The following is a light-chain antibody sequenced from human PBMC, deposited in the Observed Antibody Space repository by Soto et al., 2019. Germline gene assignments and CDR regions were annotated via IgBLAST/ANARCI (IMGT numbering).Light chain of an antibody. Sequence: DIRMTQSPSTLSASVGDRVTITCRASQSISSWLAWYQQKPGKDPKVLIYKASSLESGVPPMFRGSGSGTEFTLNISALQPDDCATYYCEQYYSDSYNFGHGTKLEIK. CDR1: QSISSW. J-gene: IGKJ2*01. V-gene: IGKV1-5*03. CDR2: KAS. CDR3: EQYYSDSYN.